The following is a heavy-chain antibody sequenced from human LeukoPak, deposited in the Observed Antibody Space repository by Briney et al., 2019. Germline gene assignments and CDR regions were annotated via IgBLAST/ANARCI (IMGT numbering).Heavy chain of an antibody. CDR2: IYSSGST. CDR3: ASVSRGYYIDY. V-gene: IGHV4-4*07. Sequence: KPSETLSLTCTVSGGSISSYYWSWIRQPAGQGLEWIGRIYSSGSTNCNPSIKSRVTMSVDTSKNQFSLRLSSVTAADTAMYYCASVSRGYYIDYWGQGTLVTVSS. J-gene: IGHJ4*02. CDR1: GGSISSYY. D-gene: IGHD3-22*01.